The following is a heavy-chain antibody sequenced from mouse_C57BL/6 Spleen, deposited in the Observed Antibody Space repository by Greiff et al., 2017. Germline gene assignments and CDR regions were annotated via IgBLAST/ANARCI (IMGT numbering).Heavy chain of an antibody. D-gene: IGHD1-1*01. CDR3: ARGPTVVGYFDV. CDR1: GYSITSGYY. V-gene: IGHV3-6*01. J-gene: IGHJ1*03. CDR2: ISYDGSN. Sequence: DVQLQESGPGLVKPSQSLSLTCSVTGYSITSGYYWNWIRQFPGKKLEWMGYISYDGSNNYNPSLKNRISITRDTSKNQFFLKLNSVTTEDTATYCCARGPTVVGYFDVWGTGTTVTVSS.